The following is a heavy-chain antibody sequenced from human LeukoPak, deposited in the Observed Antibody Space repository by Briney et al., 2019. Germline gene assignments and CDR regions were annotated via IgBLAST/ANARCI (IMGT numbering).Heavy chain of an antibody. D-gene: IGHD1-26*01. J-gene: IGHJ4*02. CDR3: ARRGSYFNH. V-gene: IGHV4-39*01. Sequence: SETLSLTCTVSGGSISNENYYWGWIRQPPGEGLEWIGSIYYTGSTYYNPSLKSRVTISVDTSKNQFSLKLSSVTAADTAVYYCARRGSYFNHWGQGTLVTVSS. CDR1: GGSISNENYY. CDR2: IYYTGST.